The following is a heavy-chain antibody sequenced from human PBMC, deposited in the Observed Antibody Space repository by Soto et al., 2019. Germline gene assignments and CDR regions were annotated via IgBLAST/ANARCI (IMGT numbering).Heavy chain of an antibody. CDR2: ISYDGSNK. Sequence: PGGSLRLSCAASGFTFSSYGMHWVRQAPGKGLEWVAVISYDGSNKYYADSVKGRFTISRDNSKNTLYLQMNSLRAEDTAVYYCAKGGLVVVPAALDYWGQGTLVTVSS. V-gene: IGHV3-30*18. J-gene: IGHJ4*02. D-gene: IGHD2-2*01. CDR1: GFTFSSYG. CDR3: AKGGLVVVPAALDY.